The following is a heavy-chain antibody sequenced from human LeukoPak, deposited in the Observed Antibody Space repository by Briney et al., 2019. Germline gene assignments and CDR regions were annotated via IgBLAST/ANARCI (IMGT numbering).Heavy chain of an antibody. J-gene: IGHJ3*02. Sequence: AASVNVSCKASGYTFTGYYMHWVRQAPGQGLEWMGWINPNSGGTNYSQKFQGRVSMTRDTSINTAYMELSRLTSDDTAVYYCARDLYSSGWTDAFDIWGQGTMVTVSS. D-gene: IGHD6-19*01. V-gene: IGHV1-2*02. CDR3: ARDLYSSGWTDAFDI. CDR1: GYTFTGYY. CDR2: INPNSGGT.